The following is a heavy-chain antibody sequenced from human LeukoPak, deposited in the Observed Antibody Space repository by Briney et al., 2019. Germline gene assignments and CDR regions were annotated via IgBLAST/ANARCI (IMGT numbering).Heavy chain of an antibody. V-gene: IGHV3-7*01. Sequence: GGSLRLSCAASGLIFSKYWMTWVRQAPGKGLEWVASIKPDGSEKYYLDSVKGRFTISRDNARDSLYLQMNSLRADDTSVYFCARDASALYWGRGTLVTVSS. CDR1: GLIFSKYW. J-gene: IGHJ4*02. CDR3: ARDASALY. D-gene: IGHD6-19*01. CDR2: IKPDGSEK.